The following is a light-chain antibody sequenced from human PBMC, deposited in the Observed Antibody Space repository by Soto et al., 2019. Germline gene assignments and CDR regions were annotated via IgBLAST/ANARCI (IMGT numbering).Light chain of an antibody. V-gene: IGKV1-39*01. J-gene: IGKJ3*01. CDR3: QESYSTPSAT. CDR1: QGIRND. Sequence: DIQMTQSPSSLSASVGGRVTITCRASQGIRNDLGWYQQKPGXAPKLLIYAASSLQSGVQSRFSGRGSGXDFTXXTSTLQLQEFATYSCQESYSTPSATFCRGRKGDIK. CDR2: AAS.